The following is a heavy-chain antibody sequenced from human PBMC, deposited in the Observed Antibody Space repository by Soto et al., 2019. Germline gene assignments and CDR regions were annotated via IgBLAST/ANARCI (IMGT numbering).Heavy chain of an antibody. CDR2: ISGSGATT. D-gene: IGHD2-8*01. CDR3: AREQCSPLDRYCADGGVDWVDP. CDR1: GFSFSSYA. V-gene: IGHV3-23*01. J-gene: IGHJ5*02. Sequence: EVQLLQSGGGLVQPGGSLRLSCAASGFSFSSYAMSWFRQAPGKGLEWVSAISGSGATTFYADSMKGRFTISRDNSRDTLYLQMNSLRAEDTAVYFCAREQCSPLDRYCADGGVDWVDPWGRGTLVTVSS.